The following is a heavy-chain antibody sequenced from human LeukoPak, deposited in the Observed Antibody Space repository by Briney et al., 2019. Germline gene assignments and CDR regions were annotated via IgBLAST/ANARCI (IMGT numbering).Heavy chain of an antibody. CDR3: ARGLYGPYVFDI. CDR1: GDSIIGYY. J-gene: IGHJ3*02. CDR2: IYYSGST. V-gene: IGHV4-59*08. Sequence: SETLSLTCTASGDSIIGYYWSWIRQPPGKGLEWIGYIYYSGSTNYNPSLKSRVTISVDTSKNQFSLKLSSVTAADTAVYYCARGLYGPYVFDIWGQGTMVTVSS. D-gene: IGHD3-10*01.